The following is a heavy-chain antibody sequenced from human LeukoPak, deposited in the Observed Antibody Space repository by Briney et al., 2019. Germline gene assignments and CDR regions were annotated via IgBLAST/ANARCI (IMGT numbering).Heavy chain of an antibody. J-gene: IGHJ4*02. Sequence: GGSLRLSCAASGFTFSTYNMNWVRQAPGNGLEWVSSITSGGTYTYYADSVKGRFTTSRDNAKNSLSLQLSSLRAEDTAVYYCARGHYDILTASYKWTPDYWGQGILVTVSS. CDR3: ARGHYDILTASYKWTPDY. CDR1: GFTFSTYN. D-gene: IGHD3-9*01. V-gene: IGHV3-21*06. CDR2: ITSGGTYT.